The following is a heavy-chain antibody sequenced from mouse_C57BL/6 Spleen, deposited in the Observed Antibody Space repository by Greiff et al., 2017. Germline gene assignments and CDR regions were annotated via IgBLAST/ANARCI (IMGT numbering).Heavy chain of an antibody. D-gene: IGHD2-1*01. V-gene: IGHV1-64*01. J-gene: IGHJ4*01. CDR1: GYTFTSYW. Sequence: QVQLQQPGAELVKPGASVKLSCKASGYTFTSYWMHWVKQRPGQGLEWIGMIHPNSGSTNYNEKFKSKATLTVDKSSSTAYMQLSSLTSEDSAVYYCARYYGNSYAMDYWGQGTSVTVSS. CDR3: ARYYGNSYAMDY. CDR2: IHPNSGST.